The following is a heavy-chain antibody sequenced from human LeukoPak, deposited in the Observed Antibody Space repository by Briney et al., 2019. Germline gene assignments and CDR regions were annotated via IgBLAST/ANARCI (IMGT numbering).Heavy chain of an antibody. D-gene: IGHD1-1*01. CDR1: GFTFSSYA. V-gene: IGHV3-30*01. Sequence: GRSLRLSCAASGFTFSSYAMHWVRQAPGKGLEWVAVISYDGSNKYYADSVKGRFTISRDNSKNTLYLQMNSLRAEDTAVYYCARSPEVHFDYWGQGTLVTVFS. J-gene: IGHJ4*02. CDR2: ISYDGSNK. CDR3: ARSPEVHFDY.